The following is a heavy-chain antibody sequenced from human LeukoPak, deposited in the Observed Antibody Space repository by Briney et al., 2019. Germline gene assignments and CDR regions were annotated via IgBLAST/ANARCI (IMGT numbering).Heavy chain of an antibody. Sequence: SETLSLTCTVSGGSISSSSYYWGWIRQPPGKGLEWIGSIYYSGSTYYNPSPKSRVTISVDTSKNQFSLKLSSVTAADTAVYYCARRRIFWLSSDYWGQGTLVTVSS. J-gene: IGHJ4*02. CDR3: ARRRIFWLSSDY. CDR2: IYYSGST. V-gene: IGHV4-39*01. CDR1: GGSISSSSYY. D-gene: IGHD3-9*01.